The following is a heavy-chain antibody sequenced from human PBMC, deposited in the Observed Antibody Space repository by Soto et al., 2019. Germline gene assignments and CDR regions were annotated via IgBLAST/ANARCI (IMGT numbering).Heavy chain of an antibody. V-gene: IGHV3-33*01. D-gene: IGHD5-12*01. Sequence: QVQLVESGGGVVQPGRSLRLSCAASGFTFSSYGMHWVRQAPGKGLEWVAVIRYDGSNKYYADSVKGRFTISRDNSKNTLYLQMNSLRAEDTAVYYCARALESGYSGYEPGYWGQGTLVTVSS. J-gene: IGHJ4*02. CDR1: GFTFSSYG. CDR3: ARALESGYSGYEPGY. CDR2: IRYDGSNK.